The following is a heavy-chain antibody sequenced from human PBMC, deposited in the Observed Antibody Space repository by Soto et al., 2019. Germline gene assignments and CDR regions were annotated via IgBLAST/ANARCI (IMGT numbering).Heavy chain of an antibody. CDR1: GFTFSSYA. CDR2: VTAGGDNT. V-gene: IGHV3-23*01. J-gene: IGHJ3*02. Sequence: EVQPLESGGGLVQPGGSLRLSCAASGFTFSSYAMTWVRQTPGQGLRWVSTVTAGGDNTYHADSVKGRFTISRDTSKNTLYLQMHSLRVEDTAIYHCARLYSRAYDIWGQGTMVTVSS. D-gene: IGHD2-15*01. CDR3: ARLYSRAYDI.